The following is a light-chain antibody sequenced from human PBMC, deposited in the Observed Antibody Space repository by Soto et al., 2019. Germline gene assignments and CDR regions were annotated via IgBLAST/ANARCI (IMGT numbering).Light chain of an antibody. CDR3: QQYNSYPWT. CDR1: QSISSW. Sequence: DIQMTQSHSTLSASVGDRVTITCRASQSISSWLAWYQQKPGKAPNLLIYKTSSLQSGVPSRFSGSGSGTEFTLTISTLQPDDFATYYCQQYNSYPWTVGQGTKVEIK. J-gene: IGKJ1*01. CDR2: KTS. V-gene: IGKV1-5*03.